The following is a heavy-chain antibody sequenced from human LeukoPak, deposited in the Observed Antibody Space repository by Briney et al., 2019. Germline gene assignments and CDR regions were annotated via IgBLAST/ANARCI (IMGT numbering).Heavy chain of an antibody. J-gene: IGHJ6*02. Sequence: SETLSLTCAVYGGSFSGYYWSWIRQPPGKGLEWIGEINHSGSTNYNPSLKSRVTISVDTSKNQFSLKLSSVTAADTAVYYCASSWGYYDILTGPYYYGMDVWGQGTTVTVSS. CDR1: GGSFSGYY. CDR2: INHSGST. V-gene: IGHV4-34*01. D-gene: IGHD3-9*01. CDR3: ASSWGYYDILTGPYYYGMDV.